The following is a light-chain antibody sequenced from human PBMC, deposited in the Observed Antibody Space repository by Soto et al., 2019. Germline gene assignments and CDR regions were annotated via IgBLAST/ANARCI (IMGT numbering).Light chain of an antibody. CDR1: KLGDKY. V-gene: IGLV3-1*01. CDR3: QAWDSSTRV. J-gene: IGLJ1*01. CDR2: QDS. Sequence: SYELTQPPSVSVSPGQTASITCSGDKLGDKYACWYQQKPGQSPVLVIYQDSKRPSGIPERFSGSNSGNTATLTISGTQAMDEDDYYCQAWDSSTRVFGTGTKLTVL.